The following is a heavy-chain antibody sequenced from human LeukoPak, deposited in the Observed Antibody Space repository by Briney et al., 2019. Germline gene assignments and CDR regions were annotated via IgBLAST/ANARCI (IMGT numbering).Heavy chain of an antibody. CDR1: GFTFSTYP. Sequence: PGGSLRLSCAASGFTFSTYPMHWVRQAPGKGLEWVAVISYDGSNKYYADSVKGRFTISRDNSKNTLYLQMNSLRAEDTAVYYCARRFESRVLEWQWDYSYYGMDVWGQGTTVTVSS. D-gene: IGHD3-3*01. J-gene: IGHJ6*02. V-gene: IGHV3-30-3*01. CDR2: ISYDGSNK. CDR3: ARRFESRVLEWQWDYSYYGMDV.